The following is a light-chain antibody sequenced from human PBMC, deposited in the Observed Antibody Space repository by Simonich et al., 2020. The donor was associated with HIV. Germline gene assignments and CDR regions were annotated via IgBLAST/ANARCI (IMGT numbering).Light chain of an antibody. Sequence: DIVMTQSPDSLAVSLGERATINCKSSQSVLHSSNNKNYLVWYQQKPGHPPKLLIYWASARESGVPDRFSGSGSGTDFTLTISSLQAEDVAVYYCQQYYSTPRTFGQGTKVEIK. CDR1: QSVLHSSNNKNY. CDR2: WAS. J-gene: IGKJ1*01. V-gene: IGKV4-1*01. CDR3: QQYYSTPRT.